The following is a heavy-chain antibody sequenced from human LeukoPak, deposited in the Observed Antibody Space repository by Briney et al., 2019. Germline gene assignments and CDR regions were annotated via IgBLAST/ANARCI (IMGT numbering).Heavy chain of an antibody. J-gene: IGHJ4*02. CDR1: GASTSLHY. D-gene: IGHD3-9*01. CDR3: ARSPDSDRNDY. CDR2: ILSTGLT. Sequence: PSETLSLTCSVSGASTSLHYWSWIRQSPGKGLEWIGNILSTGLTHYNPSLKSRVTISGDTSKNQFSLKLTSVTAADTAVYYCARSPDSDRNDYWGQGTLVIVSS. V-gene: IGHV4-59*11.